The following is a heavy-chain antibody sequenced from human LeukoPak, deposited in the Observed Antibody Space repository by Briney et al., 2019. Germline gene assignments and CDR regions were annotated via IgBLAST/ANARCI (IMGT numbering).Heavy chain of an antibody. CDR2: IYYSGGT. J-gene: IGHJ4*02. V-gene: IGHV4-61*01. Sequence: SETLSLTCTVSGGSVSSGSYYWSWIRQPPGKGLEWIGYIYYSGGTNYNPSLKSRVTISVDTSKNQFSLKLSSVTAADTAVYYCARVGPPVGYCSGGSCYDYWGQGTLVTVSS. CDR1: GGSVSSGSYY. D-gene: IGHD2-15*01. CDR3: ARVGPPVGYCSGGSCYDY.